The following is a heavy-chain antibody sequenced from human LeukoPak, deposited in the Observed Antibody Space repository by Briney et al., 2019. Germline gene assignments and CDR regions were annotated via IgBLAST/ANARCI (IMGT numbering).Heavy chain of an antibody. J-gene: IGHJ5*02. D-gene: IGHD6-6*01. CDR2: IYYSGST. V-gene: IGHV4-59*11. CDR1: GGSISSHY. Sequence: SETLSLTCTVSGGSISSHYWSWFRQPPGKGLEWIGYIYYSGSTNYNPSLKSRVTISVDTSKNQFSLKLSSVTAADTAVYYCARDSSIAARGWFDPWGQGTLVTVSS. CDR3: ARDSSIAARGWFDP.